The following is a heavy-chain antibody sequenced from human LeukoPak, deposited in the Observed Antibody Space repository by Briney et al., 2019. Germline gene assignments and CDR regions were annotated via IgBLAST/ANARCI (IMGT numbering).Heavy chain of an antibody. CDR2: IIPILGIA. V-gene: IGHV1-69*04. CDR3: ARDHRYCSGGSCYLFDY. D-gene: IGHD2-15*01. Sequence: ASVKVSCKASGGTSSSYAISWVRQAPGQGLEWMGRIIPILGIANYAQKFQGRVTITADKSTSTAYMELSSLRSEDTAVYYCARDHRYCSGGSCYLFDYWGQGTLVTVSS. CDR1: GGTSSSYA. J-gene: IGHJ4*02.